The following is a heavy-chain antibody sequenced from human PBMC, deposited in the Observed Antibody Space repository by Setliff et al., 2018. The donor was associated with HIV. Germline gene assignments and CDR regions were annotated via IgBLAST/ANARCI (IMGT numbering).Heavy chain of an antibody. D-gene: IGHD3-22*01. V-gene: IGHV4-4*07. CDR1: GGSINTYY. Sequence: SETLSLTCTVSGGSINTYYWSWIRQPAGKVLEWLGRFYTSGSTNYNPSLKSRVTMSVDTSKNQFSLKLSSVTAADTAVYYCARDRLTYYFDYWGQGILVTVS. CDR2: FYTSGST. J-gene: IGHJ4*02. CDR3: ARDRLTYYFDY.